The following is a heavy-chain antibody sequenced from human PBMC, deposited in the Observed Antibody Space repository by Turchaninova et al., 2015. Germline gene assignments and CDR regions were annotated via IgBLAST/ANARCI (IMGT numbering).Heavy chain of an antibody. J-gene: IGHJ4*02. D-gene: IGHD4-23*01. CDR2: TYSRSKWYN. CDR1: GASVPSYSTA. CDR3: ARGFGGTFDY. Sequence: QVVLQQSGPGLVKPWQTLSLPCATPGASVPSYSTAWNWIRQSPSRGLEWLGRTYSRSKWYNDYAVSVKSRITINPDTAKNQFSLQLNSVTPEDTAVYYCARGFGGTFDYWGQGTLVTVSS. V-gene: IGHV6-1*01.